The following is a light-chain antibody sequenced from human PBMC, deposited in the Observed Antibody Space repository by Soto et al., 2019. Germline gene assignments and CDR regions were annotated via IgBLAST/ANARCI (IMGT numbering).Light chain of an antibody. CDR2: RTS. V-gene: IGKV3-15*01. J-gene: IGKJ4*01. Sequence: EIVMTQSPATLSVSPGERATLSCRASQSISSNLAWYQQKPGQAPRLLMFRTSGRATGFPARFSGSGSGTEFNLTISSLQSEDFGVYYCQQYNNWPRATFGGVTDVDIK. CDR3: QQYNNWPRAT. CDR1: QSISSN.